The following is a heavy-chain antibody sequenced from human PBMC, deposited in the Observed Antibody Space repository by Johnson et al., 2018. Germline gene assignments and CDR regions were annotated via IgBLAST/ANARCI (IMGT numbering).Heavy chain of an antibody. Sequence: VQLVESGGGLIQPGGSLRLSCAASGFTVSSNYMSWVRQAPGEGLEWVSVISSSGSTYYADSVKGRFTISRDNSKNTLSLQMNSLRAEDTAVYYCARGRSVTTSGYAMDVWGQGTTVTVSS. CDR1: GFTVSSNY. J-gene: IGHJ6*02. CDR3: ARGRSVTTSGYAMDV. V-gene: IGHV3-53*01. D-gene: IGHD4-17*01. CDR2: ISSSGST.